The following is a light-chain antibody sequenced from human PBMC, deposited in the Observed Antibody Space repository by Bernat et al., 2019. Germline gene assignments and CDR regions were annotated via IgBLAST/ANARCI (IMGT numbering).Light chain of an antibody. J-gene: IGKJ5*01. V-gene: IGKV1-17*01. CDR3: QHFNSYSVT. CDR2: SAS. CDR1: QPVTNN. Sequence: IQMTQSPSSLSASVGDTVTITCRASQPVTNNLHWYQQKPGKAPNLLIFSASSLQSGVPSRFSGSGSGTEFTLTISSLQPDDFATYYCQHFNSYSVTFGQGTRLEIK.